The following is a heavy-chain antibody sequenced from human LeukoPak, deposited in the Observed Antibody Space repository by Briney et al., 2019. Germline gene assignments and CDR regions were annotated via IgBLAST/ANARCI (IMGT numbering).Heavy chain of an antibody. CDR2: IHCSGST. V-gene: IGHV4-39*07. CDR1: GDSISSSPYY. J-gene: IGHJ6*02. Sequence: SETLSLTCTVSGDSISSSPYYWGWIRQPPGKGLEWIGGIHCSGSTYYNPSLKTRVSISVDTSKNQFSLKLGSVTAADTAVYYCARDSGYSYGYAYYYYGMDVWGQGTTVTVSS. CDR3: ARDSGYSYGYAYYYYGMDV. D-gene: IGHD5-18*01.